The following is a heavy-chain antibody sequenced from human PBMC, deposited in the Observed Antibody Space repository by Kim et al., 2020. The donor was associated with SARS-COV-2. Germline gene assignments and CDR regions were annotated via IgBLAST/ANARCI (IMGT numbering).Heavy chain of an antibody. CDR2: INHSGST. V-gene: IGHV4-34*01. J-gene: IGHJ6*02. D-gene: IGHD6-13*01. Sequence: SETLSLTCAVYGGSFSGYYWSWIRQPPGKGLEWIGEINHSGSTNYNPSLKSRVTISVDTSKNQFSLKLSSVTAADTAVYYCASGSRSWHRRRNYYYYGMDVWGQGTTVTVSS. CDR3: ASGSRSWHRRRNYYYYGMDV. CDR1: GGSFSGYY.